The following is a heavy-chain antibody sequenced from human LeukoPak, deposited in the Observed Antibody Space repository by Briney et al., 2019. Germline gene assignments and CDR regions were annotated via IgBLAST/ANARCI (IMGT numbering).Heavy chain of an antibody. CDR1: GFTFSSYG. CDR2: IWYDGSNK. D-gene: IGHD1-26*01. J-gene: IGHJ4*02. Sequence: GGSLRLSCAASGFTFSSYGMHWVRQAPGKGLEWVAVIWYDGSNKYYADSVKGRFTISRDNSKNTLYLQMNSLRAEDTAVYYCARVSGGWELLYYFDYWGQGTLVTVSS. CDR3: ARVSGGWELLYYFDY. V-gene: IGHV3-33*01.